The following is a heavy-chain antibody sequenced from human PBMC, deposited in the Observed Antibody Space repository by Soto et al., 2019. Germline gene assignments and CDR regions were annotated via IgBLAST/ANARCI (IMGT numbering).Heavy chain of an antibody. CDR3: ARGAGMVYFDY. CDR1: GFTFSSYW. D-gene: IGHD6-19*01. CDR2: IKQDGSAK. Sequence: GGSLRLSCAASGFTFSSYWMAWGRQAPGKGLEWVANIKQDGSAKYYVDSVKGRFTISRNNAENSLDLQMNSLRAEDTAVYYCARGAGMVYFDYWGQGVLVTVSS. V-gene: IGHV3-7*04. J-gene: IGHJ4*02.